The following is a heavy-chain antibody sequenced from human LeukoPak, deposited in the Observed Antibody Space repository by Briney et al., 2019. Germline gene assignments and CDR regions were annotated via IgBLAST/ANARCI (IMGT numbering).Heavy chain of an antibody. J-gene: IGHJ4*02. V-gene: IGHV3-30-3*01. Sequence: PGGSLRLSCAASGFTFSSYAMHWVRQAPGKGLEWVAVISYDGSNKYYADSVKGRFTISRDNSKNTLYLQMNSLRAEDTAVYYCARDRKMDGYYYGSCGYWGQGTLVTVSS. CDR2: ISYDGSNK. CDR1: GFTFSSYA. CDR3: ARDRKMDGYYYGSCGY. D-gene: IGHD3-10*01.